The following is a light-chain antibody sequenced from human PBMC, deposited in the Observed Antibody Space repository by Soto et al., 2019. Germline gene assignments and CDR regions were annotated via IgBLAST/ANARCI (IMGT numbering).Light chain of an antibody. CDR3: QQYYTTRWT. J-gene: IGKJ1*01. V-gene: IGKV4-1*01. CDR1: QSINSW. Sequence: DIQMTQSPSTLSASVGDRVTITCRASQSINSWLAWYQQKPGQPPQLLIYWASTRESGVPDRFSGSESGTDFTLTISSLQAEDGAVYYCQQYYTTRWTFGQGTKVDIK. CDR2: WAS.